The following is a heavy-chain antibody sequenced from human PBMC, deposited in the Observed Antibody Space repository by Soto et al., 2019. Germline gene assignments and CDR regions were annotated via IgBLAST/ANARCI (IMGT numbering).Heavy chain of an antibody. V-gene: IGHV3-23*01. D-gene: IGHD3-10*01. J-gene: IGHJ4*02. Sequence: EVQLLESGGGLAQPGGSLRLSCAVSGFTFSSFTMTWVRQAPGKGLEWVSSISGSGGSTYYADSVKGRFTISRDNSKNTLFLQMNSLRVEDTAVYFCARESYGSGSDYYYWGQATLVTVSS. CDR1: GFTFSSFT. CDR2: ISGSGGST. CDR3: ARESYGSGSDYYY.